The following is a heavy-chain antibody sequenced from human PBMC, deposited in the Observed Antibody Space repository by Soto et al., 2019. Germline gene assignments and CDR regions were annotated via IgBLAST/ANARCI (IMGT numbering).Heavy chain of an antibody. CDR3: ARGRLFNDY. CDR2: ITGGNNT. CDR1: GYTFTSYA. Sequence: QVHLVQSGAEVRKPGASVKISCRASGYTFTSYAIHWVRLAPGHGLEWMGWITGGNNTKYSQTFMGRVSIRSDTSASTAYRELSSLRSEDTALYFCARGRLFNDYWGQGTLVTVSS. V-gene: IGHV1-3*01. J-gene: IGHJ4*02. D-gene: IGHD3-22*01.